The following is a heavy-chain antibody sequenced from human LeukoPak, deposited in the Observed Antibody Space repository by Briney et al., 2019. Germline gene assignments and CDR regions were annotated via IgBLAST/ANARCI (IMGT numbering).Heavy chain of an antibody. J-gene: IGHJ6*02. CDR3: ARLGDA. CDR2: IIIALNIA. Sequence: WASVKVSCKASGGTFSSHTISWERQAPGQGLEWMGRIIIALNIADYAQKFQGRVTITADRSTSTAYMELSSLTSEDTAVYYCARLGDAWGQGTTVTVS. V-gene: IGHV1-69*02. CDR1: GGTFSSHT. D-gene: IGHD7-27*01.